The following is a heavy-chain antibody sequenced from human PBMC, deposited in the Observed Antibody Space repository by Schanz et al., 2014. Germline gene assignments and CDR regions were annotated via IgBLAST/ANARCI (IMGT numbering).Heavy chain of an antibody. CDR3: ARDLISSGWYG. Sequence: VQLVESGGGLVQPGGSLRLSCAGSGFAFSSNWMNWVRQAPGKGLEWVANIKQDGSEKYYVDSVKGRFTISRDNAKNSLYLQMNSLTAEDTAVYYCARDLISSGWYGWGQGTLVTVSS. D-gene: IGHD6-19*01. J-gene: IGHJ4*02. CDR1: GFAFSSNW. V-gene: IGHV3-7*03. CDR2: IKQDGSEK.